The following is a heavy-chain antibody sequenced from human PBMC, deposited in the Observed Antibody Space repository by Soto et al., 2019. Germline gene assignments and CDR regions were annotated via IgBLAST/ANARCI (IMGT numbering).Heavy chain of an antibody. Sequence: GGSLRLSCAASGFTFSSYAMSWVRQAPGKGLEWVSAISGSGGSTYYADSVKGRFTISRDNSKNTLYLQMNSLRAEDTAVYYCASPLCSGGSCYSGFDYWGQGTRVTVSS. CDR2: ISGSGGST. V-gene: IGHV3-23*01. J-gene: IGHJ4*02. CDR1: GFTFSSYA. D-gene: IGHD2-15*01. CDR3: ASPLCSGGSCYSGFDY.